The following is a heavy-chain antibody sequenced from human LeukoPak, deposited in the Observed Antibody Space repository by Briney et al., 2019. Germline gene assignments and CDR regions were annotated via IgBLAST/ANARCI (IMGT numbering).Heavy chain of an antibody. CDR3: AAAGTNDAFDI. CDR1: GFTFDDYA. D-gene: IGHD1-7*01. CDR2: ISWNSGSI. J-gene: IGHJ3*02. Sequence: GRSLRLSCAASGFTFDDYAMHWVRQAPGKGLEWVSGISWNSGSIGYADSVKGRFTISRDNAKNSLYLQTNSLRAEDMALYYCAAAGTNDAFDIWGQGTMVTVSS. V-gene: IGHV3-9*03.